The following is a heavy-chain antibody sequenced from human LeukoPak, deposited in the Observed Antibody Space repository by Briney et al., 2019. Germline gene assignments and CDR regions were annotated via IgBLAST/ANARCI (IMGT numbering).Heavy chain of an antibody. J-gene: IGHJ6*02. CDR1: GYSFTSYY. CDR2: INPSGGST. Sequence: ASVKVSCKASGYSFTSYYLHWVRQAPGQGLEWMGIINPSGGSTSYAQKFQGRVNMTRDTSTSTVYMEVGSLRSEDTAVYYCARDWTTPYGMDVWGQGTTVTVSS. D-gene: IGHD3/OR15-3a*01. V-gene: IGHV1-46*01. CDR3: ARDWTTPYGMDV.